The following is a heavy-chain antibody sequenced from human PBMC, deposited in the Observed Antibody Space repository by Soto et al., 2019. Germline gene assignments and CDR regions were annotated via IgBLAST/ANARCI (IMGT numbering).Heavy chain of an antibody. Sequence: EVQLVESGGGLVQPGGSLRLSCAASGFRFSSYSMNWVRQAPGKGPEWVSYIDHSSSSVRYVDSVEGRFTISRDNAKESLSLQMNSLRVEDTAMYYCAVGIAVARGYFDLWGRGTLVTVSS. D-gene: IGHD6-19*01. J-gene: IGHJ2*01. CDR3: AVGIAVARGYFDL. V-gene: IGHV3-48*04. CDR2: IDHSSSSV. CDR1: GFRFSSYS.